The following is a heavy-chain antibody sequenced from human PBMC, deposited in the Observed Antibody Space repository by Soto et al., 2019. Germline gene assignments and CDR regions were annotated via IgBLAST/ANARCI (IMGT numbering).Heavy chain of an antibody. CDR1: GFTFDDYA. CDR2: ITWNSDNI. D-gene: IGHD6-13*01. CDR3: GKGLSIAAIDY. Sequence: EVQLVESGGGLVQPGRSLRLSCTASGFTFDDYAMHWVRQAPGKGLEWVSGITWNSDNIGYADSVRGRFTMSRDNARNSLYLQMNSLRAEDTALYFCGKGLSIAAIDYWGQGTLVTVSS. J-gene: IGHJ4*02. V-gene: IGHV3-9*01.